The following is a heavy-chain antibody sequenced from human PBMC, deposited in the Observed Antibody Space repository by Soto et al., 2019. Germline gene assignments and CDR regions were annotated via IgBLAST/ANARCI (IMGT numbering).Heavy chain of an antibody. D-gene: IGHD6-13*01. Sequence: QVQLVQSGAEVKKPGSSVKVSCKASGGTFSSYAISWVRQAPGQGLEWMGGIIPIFGTANYAQKFQGRVTITADESPSTAYMELSSLRSEDTAVYYCAREGIAAAGTHYYYYYGMDVWGQGTTVTVSS. V-gene: IGHV1-69*01. CDR1: GGTFSSYA. CDR2: IIPIFGTA. J-gene: IGHJ6*02. CDR3: AREGIAAAGTHYYYYYGMDV.